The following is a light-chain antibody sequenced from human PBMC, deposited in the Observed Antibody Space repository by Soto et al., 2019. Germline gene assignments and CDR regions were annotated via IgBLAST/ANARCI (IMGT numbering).Light chain of an antibody. CDR3: QQYGSSPLT. J-gene: IGKJ4*01. CDR2: GAS. CDR1: HDVSSSF. V-gene: IGKV3-20*01. Sequence: EILMTQSPSTLSASPGDRVTLSCRASHDVSSSFLDWYQQKPGQAPRLLIYGASSRATGIPDRFSGSGSGTDFTLTISRLEPEDFALYYCQQYGSSPLTFGGGTKVEIK.